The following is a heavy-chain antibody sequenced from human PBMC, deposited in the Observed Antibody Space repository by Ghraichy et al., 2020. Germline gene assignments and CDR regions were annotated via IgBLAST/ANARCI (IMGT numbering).Heavy chain of an antibody. D-gene: IGHD5-18*01. J-gene: IGHJ3*02. CDR2: IYYSGST. CDR1: GGSVSSGSYY. V-gene: IGHV4-61*01. Sequence: SETLSLTCTVSGGSVSSGSYYWSWIRQPPGKGLEWIGCIYYSGSTNYNPSLKSRVTISVDTSKNQFSLKLSSVTAADTAVYYCARGSHRGYSYGQQPDAFDMWRQETMVTVSS. CDR3: ARGSHRGYSYGQQPDAFDM.